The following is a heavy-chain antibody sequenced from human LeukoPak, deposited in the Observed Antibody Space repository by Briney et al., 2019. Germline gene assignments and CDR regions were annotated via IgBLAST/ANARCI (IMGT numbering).Heavy chain of an antibody. D-gene: IGHD3-10*01. CDR1: GYIFTSYL. CDR3: ARLDTGNWFDP. Sequence: GESLKISCKGSGYIFTSYLTTWVRQMPGKGLEWMGRIDPSDSYTNYSPSFQGHVTISADKSISTAYLQWSSLKASDTAIYYCARLDTGNWFDPWGQGTLVTVSS. CDR2: IDPSDSYT. J-gene: IGHJ5*02. V-gene: IGHV5-10-1*01.